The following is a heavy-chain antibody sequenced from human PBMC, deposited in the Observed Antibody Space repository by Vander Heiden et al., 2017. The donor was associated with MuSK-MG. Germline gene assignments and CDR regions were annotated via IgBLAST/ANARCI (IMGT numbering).Heavy chain of an antibody. CDR3: ARPGYYYDSSGYKYYFDY. V-gene: IGHV4-39*01. Sequence: QLQLQESGPGLVTPSETLSLTGTVSGGSISSSSYYLGWIRQPPGKGLEWFGSIYYSGSTYYNPSLKSRVTISVDTSKNQFSLKLSSVTAADTAVYYCARPGYYYDSSGYKYYFDYWGQGTLVTVSS. CDR2: IYYSGST. J-gene: IGHJ4*02. CDR1: GGSISSSSYY. D-gene: IGHD3-22*01.